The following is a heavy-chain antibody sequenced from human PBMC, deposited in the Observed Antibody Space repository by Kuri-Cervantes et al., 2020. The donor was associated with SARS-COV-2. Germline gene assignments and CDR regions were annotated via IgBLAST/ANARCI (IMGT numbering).Heavy chain of an antibody. J-gene: IGHJ4*02. V-gene: IGHV4-34*01. D-gene: IGHD3-10*01. CDR3: ARDHDITMVQGVYFDY. CDR1: GGSFSGYY. Sequence: GSLRLSCAVYGGSFSGYYWSWIRQPPGKGLEWIGEINHSGSTNYNPSLKSRVTISVDTSKNQFSLKLSSVTAADTAVYYCARDHDITMVQGVYFDYWGQGTLVTVSS. CDR2: INHSGST.